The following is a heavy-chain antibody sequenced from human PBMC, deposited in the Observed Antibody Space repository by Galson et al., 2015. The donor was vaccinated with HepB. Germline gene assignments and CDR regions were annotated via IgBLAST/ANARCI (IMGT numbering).Heavy chain of an antibody. CDR3: AREITIFGVVLDWFAP. V-gene: IGHV7-4-1*02. CDR1: GYTFTSYA. D-gene: IGHD3-3*01. CDR2: INTNTGNP. J-gene: IGHJ5*02. Sequence: SVKVSCKASGYTFTSYAMNGVRQAPGQGLEWMGWINTNTGNPTYAQGFTGRFVFSLDTSISTAYLQISSLKAEDTAVYYCAREITIFGVVLDWFAPWGQGTLVTVSS.